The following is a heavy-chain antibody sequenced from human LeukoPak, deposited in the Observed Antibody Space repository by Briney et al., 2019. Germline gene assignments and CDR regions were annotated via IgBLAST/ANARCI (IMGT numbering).Heavy chain of an antibody. CDR1: GYSFTSYW. D-gene: IGHD6-13*01. J-gene: IGHJ2*01. CDR3: ARLVSGLAAAGSQYWYFDL. V-gene: IGHV5-51*01. Sequence: GESLKISCKGSGYSFTSYWIGWVRQMPGKGLEWMGIIYPGDSDTRYSPSFQGQVTISADKSISTAYLQWSSLKASDTAMYYCARLVSGLAAAGSQYWYFDLWGRGTLVTVSS. CDR2: IYPGDSDT.